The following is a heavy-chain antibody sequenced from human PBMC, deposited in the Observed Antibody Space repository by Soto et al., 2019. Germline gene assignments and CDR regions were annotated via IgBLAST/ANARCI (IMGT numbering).Heavy chain of an antibody. CDR3: ATQEVGGTYVYTFDP. CDR1: GGSITSSSYY. Sequence: SETLSLTCTVSGGSITSSSYYWGWIRQPPGRGLEWIGSIYYSGSTYYNPSLKSRVTISIDTSKNQFSLKLSSVTAADTAVYYCATQEVGGTYVYTFDPWGQGTLVTVS. J-gene: IGHJ5*02. D-gene: IGHD1-26*01. V-gene: IGHV4-39*01. CDR2: IYYSGST.